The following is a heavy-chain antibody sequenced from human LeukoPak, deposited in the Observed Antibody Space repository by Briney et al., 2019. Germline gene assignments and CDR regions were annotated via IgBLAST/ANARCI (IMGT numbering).Heavy chain of an antibody. V-gene: IGHV3-30*18. CDR2: ISYDGSNK. J-gene: IGHJ4*02. Sequence: GESLRLSCAASGFTFSSYGMHRVRQAPGKGLEWVAVISYDGSNKYYADSVKGRFTISRDNSKNTLYLQMNSLRAEDTAVYYCAKDLGTMVRGVILGALDYWGQGTLVTVSS. D-gene: IGHD3-10*01. CDR3: AKDLGTMVRGVILGALDY. CDR1: GFTFSSYG.